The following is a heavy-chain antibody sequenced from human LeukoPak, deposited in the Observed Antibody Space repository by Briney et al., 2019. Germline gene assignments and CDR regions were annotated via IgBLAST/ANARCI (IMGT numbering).Heavy chain of an antibody. CDR1: GYTFTGYY. J-gene: IGHJ5*02. D-gene: IGHD3-9*01. CDR2: INPNSGGT. V-gene: IGHV1-2*02. Sequence: ASVKVSCKASGYTFTGYYMHWVRQAPGQGLEWMGWINPNSGGTNYAQKFQGRVTMTMDTSISTAYMELSRLRSDDTAVYSCARVFDASDWFDPWGQGTLVTVSS. CDR3: ARVFDASDWFDP.